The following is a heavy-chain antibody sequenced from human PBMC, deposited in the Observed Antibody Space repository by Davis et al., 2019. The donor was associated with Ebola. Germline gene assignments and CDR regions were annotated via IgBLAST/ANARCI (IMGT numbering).Heavy chain of an antibody. CDR2: ISANGAST. V-gene: IGHV3-23*01. CDR1: GFTFRNYA. Sequence: GESLKISCAASGFTFRNYAMSWVRQAPGKGLEWVSTISANGASTYYVESVRGRFTISRDNSRNTLFLQMNSLRAEDTAIYYCATRGYARGWPDYWGQGARVTVSS. J-gene: IGHJ4*01. CDR3: ATRGYARGWPDY. D-gene: IGHD2-2*01.